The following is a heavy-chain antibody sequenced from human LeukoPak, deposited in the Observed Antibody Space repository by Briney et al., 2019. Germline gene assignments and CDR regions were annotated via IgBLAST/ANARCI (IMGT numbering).Heavy chain of an antibody. Sequence: ASVKVSCKASGYTFTGYYMHWVRQAPGQGLEWMGWINPNSGGTNYAQKFQGRVTMTRDTSISTAYMELSRLRSDDTAVYFCARDDPVGQFSLDVWGQGTTVIVSS. CDR3: ARDDPVGQFSLDV. D-gene: IGHD2/OR15-2a*01. CDR1: GYTFTGYY. J-gene: IGHJ6*02. V-gene: IGHV1-2*02. CDR2: INPNSGGT.